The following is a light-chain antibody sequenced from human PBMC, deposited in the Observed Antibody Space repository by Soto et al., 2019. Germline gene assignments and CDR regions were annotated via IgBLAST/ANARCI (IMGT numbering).Light chain of an antibody. V-gene: IGKV1-39*01. CDR1: QSISNY. Sequence: DIQMTQSPSSLSASVGDRVTITCRASQSISNYLNWYQQKPGKAPNLLIYAASSLQSGVPSRFSGDGSETDFTLTINSLQPEDLATYFCQQSYSTPWTFGQGTRVTIK. CDR2: AAS. J-gene: IGKJ1*01. CDR3: QQSYSTPWT.